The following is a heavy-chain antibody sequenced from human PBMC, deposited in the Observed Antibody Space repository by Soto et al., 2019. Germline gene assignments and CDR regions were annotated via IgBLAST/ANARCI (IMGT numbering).Heavy chain of an antibody. V-gene: IGHV4-39*07. Sequence: SETLSLTCTVSGGSISSSSYYWGWIRQPPGKGLEWIGSIYYSGSTYYNPSLKSRVTISVDTSKNQFSLKLSSVTAADTAVYYCARGVTMVRGVIHTPYFDYWGQGTLVTVSS. CDR1: GGSISSSSYY. D-gene: IGHD3-10*01. CDR3: ARGVTMVRGVIHTPYFDY. CDR2: IYYSGST. J-gene: IGHJ4*02.